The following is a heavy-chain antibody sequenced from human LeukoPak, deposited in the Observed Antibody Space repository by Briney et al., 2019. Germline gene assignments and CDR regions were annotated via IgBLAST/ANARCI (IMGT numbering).Heavy chain of an antibody. J-gene: IGHJ4*02. Sequence: ASVKVSFKASGYTFTNYYVHWVRQAPGLGLEWMGIISPSGGSTTCAQNFQGRVTMTRDTSTSTVYMELSSLRSEDTAVYYCAKGKSQALINIAPDYWGQGTLVTVSS. CDR1: GYTFTNYY. CDR3: AKGKSQALINIAPDY. CDR2: ISPSGGST. V-gene: IGHV1-46*01. D-gene: IGHD3-16*01.